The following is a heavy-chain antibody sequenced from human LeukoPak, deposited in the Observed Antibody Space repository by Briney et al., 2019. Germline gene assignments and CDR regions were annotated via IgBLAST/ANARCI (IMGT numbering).Heavy chain of an antibody. CDR2: IYTSGST. V-gene: IGHV4-61*02. D-gene: IGHD4-17*01. CDR3: ARTTSSWGSYYYMDV. J-gene: IGHJ6*03. Sequence: PSQTLSLTCTVSGGSISSGSYYWSWIRQPAGKGLEWIGRIYTSGSTNYNPSLKSRVTISVDTSKNQFSLKLSSVTAADTAVYYCARTTSSWGSYYYMDVWGKGTTVTISS. CDR1: GGSISSGSYY.